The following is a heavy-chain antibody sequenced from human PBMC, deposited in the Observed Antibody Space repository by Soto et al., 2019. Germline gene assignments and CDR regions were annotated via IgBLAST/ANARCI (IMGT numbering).Heavy chain of an antibody. J-gene: IGHJ6*03. Sequence: GGSLRLSCAASGFTVSSNYMSWVRQAPGKGLEWVSVIYSGGSTYYADSVKGRFTISRDNSKNTLYLQMNSLRAEDTAVYYCARDKTDGDYDYYYYYMHVWGKGTTVTVSS. CDR3: ARDKTDGDYDYYYYYMHV. CDR2: IYSGGST. D-gene: IGHD4-17*01. V-gene: IGHV3-66*01. CDR1: GFTVSSNY.